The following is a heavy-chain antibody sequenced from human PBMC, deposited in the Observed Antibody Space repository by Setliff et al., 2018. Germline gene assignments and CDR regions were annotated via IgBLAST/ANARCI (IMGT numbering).Heavy chain of an antibody. CDR1: GGSIDSHY. D-gene: IGHD3-3*01. CDR2: IYYSGNT. Sequence: PSETLSLTCSVSGGSIDSHYWSWIRQPPGKGLEWIGSIYYSGNTNYNPSHKSRVTISIDTSKNQFSLKLSSVTAADTAVYHCARGKTFFGAFIRAFDIWGQGRMVTVSS. V-gene: IGHV4-59*11. CDR3: ARGKTFFGAFIRAFDI. J-gene: IGHJ3*02.